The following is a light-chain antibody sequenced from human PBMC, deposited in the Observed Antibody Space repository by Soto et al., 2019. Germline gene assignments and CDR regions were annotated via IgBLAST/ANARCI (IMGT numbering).Light chain of an antibody. Sequence: DIQMTQSPSLLSASVGDRVTITCRASETISHFLNWYQQKPGKAPKLLIYDASSLQSGVPSRFSGSGSGADFTLTISGLQPEDSATYYCQQSYSYPHSFGQGTKVDIK. CDR2: DAS. CDR1: ETISHF. J-gene: IGKJ2*01. CDR3: QQSYSYPHS. V-gene: IGKV1-39*01.